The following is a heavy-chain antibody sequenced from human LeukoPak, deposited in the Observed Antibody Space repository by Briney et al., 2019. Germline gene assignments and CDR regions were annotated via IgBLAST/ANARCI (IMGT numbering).Heavy chain of an antibody. V-gene: IGHV3-7*01. CDR2: ITQDGTEK. CDR3: AREGGRYQFFDI. CDR1: GFTFSSYW. Sequence: RGSLRLSCEASGFTFSSYWISWVRQAPGEGREWVANITQDGTEKYYVDSVTGRFTISRGNAKHSLYLQMNSLRAEDTAVYYCAREGGRYQFFDIWGQGTLVTVSS. J-gene: IGHJ4*02. D-gene: IGHD1-26*01.